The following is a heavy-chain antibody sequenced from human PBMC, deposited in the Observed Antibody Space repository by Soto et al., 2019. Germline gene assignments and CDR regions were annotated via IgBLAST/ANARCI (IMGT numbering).Heavy chain of an antibody. D-gene: IGHD4-17*01. J-gene: IGHJ5*02. CDR3: ARDYGGNSDWFDP. Sequence: SETLSLTCTVSGGSISSGGYYWSWIRQHPGKGLEWIGYIYYSGSTYYNPSLKSRVTISVDTSKNQFSLKLSPVTAADTAVYYCARDYGGNSDWFDPWGQGTLGTVSS. CDR2: IYYSGST. V-gene: IGHV4-31*03. CDR1: GGSISSGGYY.